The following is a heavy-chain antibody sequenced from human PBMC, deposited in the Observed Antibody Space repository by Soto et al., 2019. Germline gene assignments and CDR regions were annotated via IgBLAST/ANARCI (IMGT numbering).Heavy chain of an antibody. CDR3: AKVLRGYGDYLVYYFDY. V-gene: IGHV3-23*01. Sequence: EVQLLESGGGLVQPGGSLGLSCAASGFTFSSYAMSWVRQAPGKGLEWVSAISGSGGSTYYADSVKGRFTISRDNSKNTVYLQMNSLRAEDTAVYYCAKVLRGYGDYLVYYFDYWGQGTLVTVSS. D-gene: IGHD4-17*01. CDR1: GFTFSSYA. CDR2: ISGSGGST. J-gene: IGHJ4*02.